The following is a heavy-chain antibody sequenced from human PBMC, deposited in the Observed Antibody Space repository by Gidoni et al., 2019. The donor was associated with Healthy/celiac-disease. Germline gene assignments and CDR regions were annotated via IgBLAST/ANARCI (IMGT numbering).Heavy chain of an antibody. CDR3: AKDVRMITFGGVLIA. CDR2: ISGSGSST. D-gene: IGHD3-16*01. CDR1: GFTFSRYA. J-gene: IGHJ4*02. V-gene: IGHV3-23*01. Sequence: EVQLLESGGGLVQPGGSLRLSCAASGFTFSRYAMSWVSPDPGKGLEWVSAISGSGSSTYYADSVKGRFTISRDNSKNTLYLQMNSLRAEDTAVYYCAKDVRMITFGGVLIAWGQGTLVTVSS.